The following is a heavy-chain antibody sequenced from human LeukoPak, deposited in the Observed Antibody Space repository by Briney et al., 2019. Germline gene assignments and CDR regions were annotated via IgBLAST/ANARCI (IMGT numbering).Heavy chain of an antibody. CDR2: IYPGESDT. J-gene: IGHJ4*02. V-gene: IGHV5-51*01. D-gene: IGHD3-22*01. CDR3: ARLAHYDSSGYYYLGY. Sequence: GESLQISCKGSGYSFTSYWIGWVRQLPGKGLEWMGIIYPGESDTRYSPSFQGQVTISDDKSISTACLQWSSLKASDTAMYYCARLAHYDSSGYYYLGYWGQGTLVTVSS. CDR1: GYSFTSYW.